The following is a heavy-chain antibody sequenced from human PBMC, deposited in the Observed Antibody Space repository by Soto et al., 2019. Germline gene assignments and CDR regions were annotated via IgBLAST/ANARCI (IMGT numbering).Heavy chain of an antibody. V-gene: IGHV3-30*18. D-gene: IGHD6-19*01. Sequence: AGGSLRLSCSASGFTFSSYGMHWVRQAPGKGLEWVAVISYDGSNKYYADSVKGRLTISRDNSKNTLYLQMNSLRAEDTAVYYCAKPSGLYYYYYYMDVWGKGTTVTVSS. J-gene: IGHJ6*03. CDR1: GFTFSSYG. CDR3: AKPSGLYYYYYYMDV. CDR2: ISYDGSNK.